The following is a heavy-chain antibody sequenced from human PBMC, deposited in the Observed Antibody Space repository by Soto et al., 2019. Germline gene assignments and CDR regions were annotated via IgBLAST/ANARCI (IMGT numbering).Heavy chain of an antibody. CDR1: GFSFSDYY. Sequence: GGSLRLSCAASGFSFSDYYMNWIRQAPGKGLEWVSDISSSGTTIYYADSVKGRFTISRDNAKNLLHLQMNSLRAEDTAVYYCARENSGYDSTVDYWGQGXLVTVSS. V-gene: IGHV3-11*01. D-gene: IGHD5-12*01. J-gene: IGHJ4*02. CDR2: ISSSGTTI. CDR3: ARENSGYDSTVDY.